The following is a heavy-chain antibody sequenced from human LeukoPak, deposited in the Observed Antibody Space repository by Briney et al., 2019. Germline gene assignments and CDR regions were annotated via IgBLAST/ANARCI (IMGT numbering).Heavy chain of an antibody. CDR3: ARDQTAALLWFGELKGGYYFDY. Sequence: GGSLRLSCAASGFTFSSYSMNWVRQAPGKGLEWVSYISSSSSTIYYADSVKGRFTISRDNAKNSLYLQMNSLRAEDTAVYYCARDQTAALLWFGELKGGYYFDYWGQGTLVTVSS. CDR1: GFTFSSYS. D-gene: IGHD3-10*01. V-gene: IGHV3-48*01. J-gene: IGHJ4*02. CDR2: ISSSSSTI.